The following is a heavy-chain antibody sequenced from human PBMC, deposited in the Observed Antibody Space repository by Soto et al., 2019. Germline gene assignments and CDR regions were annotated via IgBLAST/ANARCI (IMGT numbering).Heavy chain of an antibody. J-gene: IGHJ4*02. V-gene: IGHV1-18*01. CDR2: TSAYNGNT. Sequence: QVQLVQSGAEVKKPGASVKVSCKASGYTFTSYGISWVRQAPGQGLEWMGWTSAYNGNTNYAQKLQGRVTMTTDTSTRTAYMELRSLRSDDTAVYYCARSCSGGSCSHDGPHFDYWGQGTLVTVSS. CDR3: ARSCSGGSCSHDGPHFDY. CDR1: GYTFTSYG. D-gene: IGHD2-15*01.